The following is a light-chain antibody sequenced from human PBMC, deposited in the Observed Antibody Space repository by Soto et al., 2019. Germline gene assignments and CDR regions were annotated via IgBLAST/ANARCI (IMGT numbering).Light chain of an antibody. CDR1: SSNIGANYD. V-gene: IGLV1-40*01. CDR3: ESYDSSLNRV. CDR2: DDN. J-gene: IGLJ1*01. Sequence: QSVLSQPPSVSGAPGQRITISCTGSSSNIGANYDVHWYRQVPGTAHKLLMSDDNNRPSGVADRFSGSKSGTSASLAITRLQAEDEADYYCESYDSSLNRVFGTGTKLTVL.